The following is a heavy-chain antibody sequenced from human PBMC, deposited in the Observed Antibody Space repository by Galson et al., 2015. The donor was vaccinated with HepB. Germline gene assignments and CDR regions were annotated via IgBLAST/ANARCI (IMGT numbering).Heavy chain of an antibody. J-gene: IGHJ6*02. Sequence: SLRLSCAASGFTFSSYGMHWVRQAPGKGLEWVAVIWYDGSNKYYADSVKGRFTISRDNSKNTLYLQMNSLRAEDTAVYYCARDGYDFWSGYLRYYYYGMDVWGQGTTVTVSS. CDR1: GFTFSSYG. CDR3: ARDGYDFWSGYLRYYYYGMDV. V-gene: IGHV3-33*01. D-gene: IGHD3-3*01. CDR2: IWYDGSNK.